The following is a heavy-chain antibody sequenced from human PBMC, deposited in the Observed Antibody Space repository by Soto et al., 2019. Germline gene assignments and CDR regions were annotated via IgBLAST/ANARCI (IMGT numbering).Heavy chain of an antibody. CDR2: IYYSGST. Sequence: SETLSLTCTVSGGSISSGGYYWSWIRQHPGKGLEWIGYIYYSGSTYYNPSLKSRVTISVDTSKNQFSLKLSSVTAADTAVHYCARSPTSQYSSEWAVTRFDPWGQGTLVTVSS. CDR1: GGSISSGGYY. CDR3: ARSPTSQYSSEWAVTRFDP. V-gene: IGHV4-31*03. D-gene: IGHD6-19*01. J-gene: IGHJ5*02.